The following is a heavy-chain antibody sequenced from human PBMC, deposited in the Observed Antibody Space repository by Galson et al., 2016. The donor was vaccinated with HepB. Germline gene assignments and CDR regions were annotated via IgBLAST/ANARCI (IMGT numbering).Heavy chain of an antibody. CDR3: ANRPWLGNGDF. V-gene: IGHV2-5*01. D-gene: IGHD2-21*01. CDR1: GVSLTTRGVG. CDR2: IYWNDDK. Sequence: PALVKPTQTLTLTCSLSGVSLTTRGVGVGWIRQPPGKALEWLALIYWNDDKRYNPSLKSRLTVTKDTSKNQVGLILTNVDPVDTATYFCANRPWLGNGDFWGHGILVTVSS. J-gene: IGHJ4*01.